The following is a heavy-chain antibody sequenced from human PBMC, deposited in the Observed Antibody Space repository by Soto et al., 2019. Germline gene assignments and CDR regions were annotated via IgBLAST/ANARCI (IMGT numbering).Heavy chain of an antibody. Sequence: GGSLRLSCAASGFTFSSYWMSWVRQAPGKGLEWVANIKQDGSEKYYVDSVKGRFTISRDNAKNSLYLQMNSLRAEDTAVYYCASYCSSTSCYARYYYYYMDVWGKGTTVTVSS. V-gene: IGHV3-7*01. CDR3: ASYCSSTSCYARYYYYYMDV. J-gene: IGHJ6*03. CDR2: IKQDGSEK. D-gene: IGHD2-2*01. CDR1: GFTFSSYW.